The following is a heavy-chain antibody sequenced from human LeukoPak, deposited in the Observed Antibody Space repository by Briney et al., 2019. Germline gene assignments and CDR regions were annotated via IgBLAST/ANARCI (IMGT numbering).Heavy chain of an antibody. V-gene: IGHV1-2*02. CDR2: INPNSGGT. J-gene: IGHJ4*02. Sequence: GASVKVSCKASGYTFTGYYMHWVRQAPGQGLEWMGWINPNSGGTNYAQKFQGRVTMTRDTSISTAYMELSRLRSDDTAVYYCARDWDSSSWGALDYWGQGTQVTVSS. CDR1: GYTFTGYY. CDR3: ARDWDSSSWGALDY. D-gene: IGHD6-13*01.